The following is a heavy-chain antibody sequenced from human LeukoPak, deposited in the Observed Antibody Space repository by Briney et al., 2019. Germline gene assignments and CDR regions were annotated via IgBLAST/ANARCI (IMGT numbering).Heavy chain of an antibody. D-gene: IGHD1-26*01. CDR3: ARVQYSGSYGYYYGMDV. CDR2: ISSSSSYI. V-gene: IGHV3-21*01. J-gene: IGHJ6*02. Sequence: PGGSLRLSCAASGFTFSSYSMNWVRQAPGKGLEWVSSISSSSSYIYYADSVKGRFTISRDNAKNSLYLQMNSLRAEDTAVYYCARVQYSGSYGYYYGMDVWGQGTTVTVSS. CDR1: GFTFSSYS.